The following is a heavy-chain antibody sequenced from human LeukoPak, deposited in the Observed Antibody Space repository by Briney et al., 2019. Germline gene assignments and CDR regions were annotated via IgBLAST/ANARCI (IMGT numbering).Heavy chain of an antibody. Sequence: ASVKVSRKASGYTFTSYYMHWVRQAPGQGLEWMGIINPSGGSTSYAQKFQGRVTITADKSTSTAYMELSSLRSEDTAVYYCARASMEYSGSYYNWGQGTLVTVSS. CDR2: INPSGGST. CDR3: ARASMEYSGSYYN. D-gene: IGHD1-26*01. CDR1: GYTFTSYY. J-gene: IGHJ4*02. V-gene: IGHV1-46*01.